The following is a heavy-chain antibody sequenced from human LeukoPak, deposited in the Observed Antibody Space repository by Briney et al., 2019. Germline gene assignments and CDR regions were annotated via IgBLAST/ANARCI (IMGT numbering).Heavy chain of an antibody. D-gene: IGHD3-10*01. CDR1: GVTFSSYA. Sequence: WASLKLSCKASGVTFSSYAISWVRQAPGQGLEWMGRITPILGIANYAQKLQGRVTITADKSTSTAYIELSSLRSEDAAVYYCARVREGLGDYYGMDVWGQGTTVTVSS. CDR2: ITPILGIA. CDR3: ARVREGLGDYYGMDV. J-gene: IGHJ6*02. V-gene: IGHV1-69*04.